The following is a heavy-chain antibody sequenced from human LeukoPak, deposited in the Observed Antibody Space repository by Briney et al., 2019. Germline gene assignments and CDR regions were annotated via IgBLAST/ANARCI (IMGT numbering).Heavy chain of an antibody. CDR3: ARDRGSKRVAYCGGDCYIGYFDL. CDR1: GYTFTSYY. CDR2: INPSGGST. J-gene: IGHJ2*01. V-gene: IGHV1-46*01. D-gene: IGHD2-21*02. Sequence: ASVKVSCKASGYTFTSYYMHWVRQAPGQGLEWMGIINPSGGSTSYAQKFQGRVTMTRDMSTSTVYMELSSLRSEDTAVYYCARDRGSKRVAYCGGDCYIGYFDLWGRGTLVTVSS.